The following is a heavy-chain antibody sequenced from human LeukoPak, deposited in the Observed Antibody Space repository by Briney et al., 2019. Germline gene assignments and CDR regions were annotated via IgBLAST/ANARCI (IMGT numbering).Heavy chain of an antibody. Sequence: SETLSLTCAVSGGSISSSNWWSWVRQPPGKGLEWIGEIYHSGSTNYNPSLKSRVTISVDKPKNQFSLKLSSVTAADTAVYYCARDVGYCSSTSCWKYNWFDPWGQGTLVTVSS. CDR3: ARDVGYCSSTSCWKYNWFDP. V-gene: IGHV4-4*02. D-gene: IGHD2-2*03. J-gene: IGHJ5*02. CDR1: GGSISSSNW. CDR2: IYHSGST.